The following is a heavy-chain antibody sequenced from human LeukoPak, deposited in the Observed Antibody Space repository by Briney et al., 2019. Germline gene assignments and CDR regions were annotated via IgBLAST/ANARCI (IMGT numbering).Heavy chain of an antibody. CDR1: GYTLTCYY. V-gene: IGHV1-2*02. Sequence: ASVKVSCKASGYTLTCYYMHWVRQAPGQGLEWMGWINPNSGGTNYAQKFQGRVTMTRDTSISTAYMELSRLRSDDTAVYYCARVDYYGSGSYYVDYWGQGTLVTVSS. CDR2: INPNSGGT. D-gene: IGHD3-10*01. CDR3: ARVDYYGSGSYYVDY. J-gene: IGHJ4*02.